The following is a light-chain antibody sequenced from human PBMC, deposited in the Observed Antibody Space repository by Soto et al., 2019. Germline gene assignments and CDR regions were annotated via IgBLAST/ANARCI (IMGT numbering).Light chain of an antibody. J-gene: IGKJ1*01. CDR3: MQALQTPRT. CDR2: LGS. Sequence: DIVMTQSPLSLPVIPGEPASISCRSSQSLLHINGYNYLDWYLQKPGDSPQLLIYLGSNRASGVPDRFSGSGSGTDFTLKISRVEAEDVEVYYCMQALQTPRTFGQGTNVEIK. CDR1: QSLLHINGYNY. V-gene: IGKV2-28*01.